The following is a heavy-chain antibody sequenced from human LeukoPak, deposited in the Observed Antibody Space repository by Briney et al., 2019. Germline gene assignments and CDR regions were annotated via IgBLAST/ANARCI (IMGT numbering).Heavy chain of an antibody. CDR3: ARGTPTDTTMVTT. V-gene: IGHV4-59*12. CDR1: GGSISSYY. D-gene: IGHD5-18*01. CDR2: IYYSGST. J-gene: IGHJ4*02. Sequence: SETLSLTCTVSGGSISSYYWSWIRQPPGKGLEWIGYIYYSGSTNYNPSLKSRVTISVDTSKNQFSLKLSSVTAADTAVYFCARGTPTDTTMVTTWGQGTLVTVSS.